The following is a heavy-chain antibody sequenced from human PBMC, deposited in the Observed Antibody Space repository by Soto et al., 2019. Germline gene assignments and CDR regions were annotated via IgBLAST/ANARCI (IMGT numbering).Heavy chain of an antibody. CDR3: AKRFGDTDMANCFDP. J-gene: IGHJ5*02. D-gene: IGHD5-18*01. V-gene: IGHV3-23*01. CDR2: ISGSGGST. Sequence: PGGSLRLSCAASGFTFSSYAMSWVRQAPGKGLEWVSAISGSGGSTYYADSVKGRFTISRDNSKNTLYLQMNSLRAEDTAVYYCAKRFGDTDMANCFDPWGQGTLVTVSS. CDR1: GFTFSSYA.